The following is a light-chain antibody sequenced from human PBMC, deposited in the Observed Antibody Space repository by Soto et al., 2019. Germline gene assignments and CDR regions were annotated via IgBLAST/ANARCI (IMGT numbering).Light chain of an antibody. Sequence: EIVLTQSPGTLSLSPGERATLSCRASQSVSSSYLVWYQQKPGQAPRLLIYGASSRATGIPDRFSGSGSGTDFTLTISRLEPEDFAVYYCQQYGSSGMYTFGQGTKLEIK. CDR3: QQYGSSGMYT. J-gene: IGKJ2*01. CDR2: GAS. CDR1: QSVSSSY. V-gene: IGKV3-20*01.